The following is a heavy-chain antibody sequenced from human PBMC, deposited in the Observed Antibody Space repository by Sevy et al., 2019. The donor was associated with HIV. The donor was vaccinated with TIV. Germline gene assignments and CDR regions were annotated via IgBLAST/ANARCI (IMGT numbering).Heavy chain of an antibody. CDR3: ARVRYDFWSGYYTGENNWFDP. CDR2: IYSGGST. CDR1: GFTVSSNY. D-gene: IGHD3-3*01. J-gene: IGHJ5*02. V-gene: IGHV3-53*01. Sequence: GGSLRLSCAASGFTVSSNYMSWVRQAPGKGLEWVSVIYSGGSTYYADSVKGRFTISRDNSKNTLDLQMNSLRAEDTAVYYCARVRYDFWSGYYTGENNWFDPWGQGTLVTVSS.